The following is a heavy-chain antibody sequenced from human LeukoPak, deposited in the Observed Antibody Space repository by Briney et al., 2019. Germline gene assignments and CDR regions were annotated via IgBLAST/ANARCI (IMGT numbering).Heavy chain of an antibody. CDR2: IYYSGST. J-gene: IGHJ3*02. V-gene: IGHV4-39*07. D-gene: IGHD2/OR15-2a*01. Sequence: SETLSLTCTVSGGSISSSSYYWGWIRQPPGKGLEWIGSIYYSGSTYYNPSLKSRVTISVDTSKNQFSLKLSSVTAADTAVYYCARDSTYHDAFDIWGQGTMVTVSS. CDR3: ARDSTYHDAFDI. CDR1: GGSISSSSYY.